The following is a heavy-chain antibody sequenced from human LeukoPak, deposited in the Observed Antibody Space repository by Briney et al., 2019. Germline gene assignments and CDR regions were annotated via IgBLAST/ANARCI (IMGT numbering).Heavy chain of an antibody. D-gene: IGHD3-9*01. V-gene: IGHV3-23*01. CDR3: AKWGDYDILTGYYVSDF. J-gene: IGHJ4*02. CDR2: ITGSGDTT. CDR1: GFIFRNYA. Sequence: GGSLRLSCAASGFIFRNYAMSWVRQAPGMGLEWVSAITGSGDTTYYADSVKGRFTVSRDNSKNTLYVEMNTLRAEDTAVYYCAKWGDYDILTGYYVSDFWGQGTLVTVSS.